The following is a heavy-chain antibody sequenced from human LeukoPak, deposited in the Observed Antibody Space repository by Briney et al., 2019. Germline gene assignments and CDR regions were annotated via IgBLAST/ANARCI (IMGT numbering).Heavy chain of an antibody. D-gene: IGHD3-10*01. J-gene: IGHJ5*02. CDR1: GGTFSSYD. V-gene: IGHV1-69*05. Sequence: SVKVSCKASGGTFSSYDISWVRQAPGKGLEWMGKIIPIFGTTNYAQKFQGRVTITTDKSTSTAYMELSSLRSEDTAVYYCARDYLTMGHWFDPWGQGTLVTVSS. CDR2: IIPIFGTT. CDR3: ARDYLTMGHWFDP.